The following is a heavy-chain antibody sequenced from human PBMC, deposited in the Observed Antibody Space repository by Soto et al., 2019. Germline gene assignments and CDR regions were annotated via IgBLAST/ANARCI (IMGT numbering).Heavy chain of an antibody. V-gene: IGHV4-4*02. Sequence: SETLSLTCAVSDDSINSSQWWDWVRQPPGKGLEWIGQISHSGSTNYNPSLTSRVTISVDKSKNHFSLKLTSVTAADTAVYYCAARHFWSGPWTHTRLDYWGQGTLVTVSS. CDR3: AARHFWSGPWTHTRLDY. D-gene: IGHD3-3*02. CDR1: DDSINSSQW. CDR2: ISHSGST. J-gene: IGHJ4*02.